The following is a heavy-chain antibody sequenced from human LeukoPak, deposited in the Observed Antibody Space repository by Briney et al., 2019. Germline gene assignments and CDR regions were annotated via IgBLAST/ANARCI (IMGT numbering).Heavy chain of an antibody. CDR3: ARDWGRSTNWFDP. CDR1: GFTFSSYE. J-gene: IGHJ5*02. Sequence: GGSLRLSCAASGFTFSSYEMNWVRQAPGKGLEWVSYISSSGSTIYYADSVKGRFTISRDNAKNSLYLQTNSLRAEDTAVYYCARDWGRSTNWFDPWGQGTLVTVSS. CDR2: ISSSGSTI. V-gene: IGHV3-48*03. D-gene: IGHD3-16*01.